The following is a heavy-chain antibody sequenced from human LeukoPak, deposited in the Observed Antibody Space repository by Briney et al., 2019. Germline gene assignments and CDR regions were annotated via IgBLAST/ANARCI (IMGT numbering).Heavy chain of an antibody. Sequence: GGSLRLSCAASGFTFSSYAMHWVRQAPGKGLEWVAVISYDGSNKYYADSVKGRFTISRDNSKNTLYLQMNSLRAEDTAVYYCARGTLLLWLLLDDYWGQGTLVTVSS. CDR2: ISYDGSNK. J-gene: IGHJ4*02. V-gene: IGHV3-30-3*01. D-gene: IGHD5-18*01. CDR3: ARGTLLLWLLLDDY. CDR1: GFTFSSYA.